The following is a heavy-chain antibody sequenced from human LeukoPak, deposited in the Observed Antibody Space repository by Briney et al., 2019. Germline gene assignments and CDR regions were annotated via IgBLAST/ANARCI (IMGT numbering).Heavy chain of an antibody. J-gene: IGHJ3*02. V-gene: IGHV4-59*08. CDR3: AGQPTTVTTFAFDI. Sequence: SETLSLTCTVSGDTISTNYWSWIRQTPGKGLEWIGYIYYSGSTNYNPSLRSRVTISIDTSKNQFSLRLTSVTAADTAVYYCAGQPTTVTTFAFDIWGQGSMVTVSS. D-gene: IGHD4-17*01. CDR1: GDTISTNY. CDR2: IYYSGST.